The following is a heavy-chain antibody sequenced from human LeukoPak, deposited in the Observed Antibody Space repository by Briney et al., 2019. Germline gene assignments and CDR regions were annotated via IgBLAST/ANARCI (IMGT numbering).Heavy chain of an antibody. Sequence: WASVKVSCKASGYTFTSYGISWVRQAPGQGLEWMGWISAYNGNTNYAQKLLGRVTMTTDTSTSTAYMELRSLRSDDTAVYYCARDQRYYDSSGYAYWGQGTLVTVSS. D-gene: IGHD3-22*01. CDR1: GYTFTSYG. CDR3: ARDQRYYDSSGYAY. CDR2: ISAYNGNT. V-gene: IGHV1-18*01. J-gene: IGHJ4*02.